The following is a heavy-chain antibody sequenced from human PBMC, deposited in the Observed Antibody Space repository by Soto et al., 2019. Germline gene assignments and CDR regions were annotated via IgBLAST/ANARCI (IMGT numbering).Heavy chain of an antibody. Sequence: SVKVYYKSSGGAFSSYAISLVRQAAGQGLEWMGGIIPIFGTANYAQKFHGRVTITADKSTSTAYMGLSSLRSEDTAVYYCARNTLDCSSTSCYTTNGMDVWGQGTTVTVSS. D-gene: IGHD2-2*02. CDR2: IIPIFGTA. CDR1: GGAFSSYA. V-gene: IGHV1-69*06. J-gene: IGHJ6*01. CDR3: ARNTLDCSSTSCYTTNGMDV.